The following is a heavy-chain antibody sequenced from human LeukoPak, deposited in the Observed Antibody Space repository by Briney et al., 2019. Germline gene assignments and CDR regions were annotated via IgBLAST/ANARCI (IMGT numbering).Heavy chain of an antibody. J-gene: IGHJ1*01. V-gene: IGHV1-2*02. D-gene: IGHD3-22*01. CDR3: TRGYYDSSDFEYFHH. CDR1: GYTFTSHG. Sequence: GASVKVSCKASGYTFTSHGINWVRQAPGQGLEWMGWINPNSGGTNFAQRFQDRVTMTRDMSISTAYMELSRLRSDDTAIYYCTRGYYDSSDFEYFHHWGQGTLVTVSS. CDR2: INPNSGGT.